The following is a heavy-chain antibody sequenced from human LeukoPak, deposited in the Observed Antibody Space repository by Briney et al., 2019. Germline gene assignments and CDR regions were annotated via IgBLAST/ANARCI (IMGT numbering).Heavy chain of an antibody. V-gene: IGHV4-38-2*01. D-gene: IGHD6-19*01. Sequence: PSETLSLTCAVSGYSINSGYFWGWIRQPPGKGLEYIGSMYHSGSTYHNPSLKSRVTISVDTSKNQFSLKLSSVTAADTAVYYCASLEQWLALFDYWGQGTLVTVSS. CDR1: GYSINSGYF. CDR3: ASLEQWLALFDY. J-gene: IGHJ4*02. CDR2: MYHSGST.